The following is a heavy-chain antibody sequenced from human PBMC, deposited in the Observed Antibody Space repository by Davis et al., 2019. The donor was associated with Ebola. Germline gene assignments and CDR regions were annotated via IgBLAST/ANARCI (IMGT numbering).Heavy chain of an antibody. J-gene: IGHJ4*02. D-gene: IGHD4-17*01. CDR3: ARRTYGAFDY. V-gene: IGHV4-59*08. CDR2: VYYSGST. CDR1: GGSISSYY. Sequence: SETLSLTCTVSGGSISSYYWRWIRQPPGKGLEWIGYVYYSGSTNYNPSLQSRVAISVDTSKNQFSLKLSSVTAADTAVYYCARRTYGAFDYWGQGTLVTVSS.